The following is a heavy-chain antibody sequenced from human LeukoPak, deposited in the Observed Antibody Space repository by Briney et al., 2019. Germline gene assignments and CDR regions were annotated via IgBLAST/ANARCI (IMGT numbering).Heavy chain of an antibody. Sequence: GGSLRLSCTASGFIFRDYVMSWVRQAPGKGLEWVATITGSGANTYYADSVKGRFDVSRDNSMDTLYLQMNRLKAEDTALFYCAITIPFGYWGQGTLVTVSS. CDR2: ITGSGANT. CDR1: GFIFRDYV. CDR3: AITIPFGY. J-gene: IGHJ4*02. D-gene: IGHD3-9*01. V-gene: IGHV3-23*01.